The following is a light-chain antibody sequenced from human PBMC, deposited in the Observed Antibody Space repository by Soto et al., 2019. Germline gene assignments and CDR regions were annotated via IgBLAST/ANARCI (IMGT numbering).Light chain of an antibody. J-gene: IGLJ1*01. CDR3: NSYTTLSNRV. Sequence: QSVLTQPASVSGSSGQSITNTCTGTSSDIGAYNYVSWYQQHPGKAPKLLIYEVTNRPSGVSDRFSGSKSGNTASLTISGLQAEDEANYYCNSYTTLSNRVFGTGTKVTVL. CDR1: SSDIGAYNY. V-gene: IGLV2-14*01. CDR2: EVT.